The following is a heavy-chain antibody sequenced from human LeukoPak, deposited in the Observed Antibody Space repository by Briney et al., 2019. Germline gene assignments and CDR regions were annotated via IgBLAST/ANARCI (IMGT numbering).Heavy chain of an antibody. Sequence: GGSLRLSCAASGFTFSSYAMHWVRQAPGKGLEYVSAISSNGGSTYYANSVKGRFTISRDNSKNTLYLQMGSLRAEDMAVYYCARGRLRLGELSTNPFYYFDYWGQGTLVTVSS. CDR2: ISSNGGST. V-gene: IGHV3-64*01. CDR1: GFTFSSYA. D-gene: IGHD3-16*02. J-gene: IGHJ4*02. CDR3: ARGRLRLGELSTNPFYYFDY.